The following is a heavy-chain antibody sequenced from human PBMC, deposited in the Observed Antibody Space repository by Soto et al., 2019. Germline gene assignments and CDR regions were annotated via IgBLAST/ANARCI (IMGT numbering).Heavy chain of an antibody. J-gene: IGHJ6*02. CDR3: AKDLSQLPSYYYYGMDV. V-gene: IGHV3-30*18. D-gene: IGHD2-2*01. Sequence: QVQLVESGGGVVQPGRSLRLSCAASGFTFSSYGMHWVRQAPGKGLEWVAVISYDGSNKYYADSVKGRFTISRDNSKNTLYLQMNSLRAEDTAVYYCAKDLSQLPSYYYYGMDVWGQGTTVTVSS. CDR1: GFTFSSYG. CDR2: ISYDGSNK.